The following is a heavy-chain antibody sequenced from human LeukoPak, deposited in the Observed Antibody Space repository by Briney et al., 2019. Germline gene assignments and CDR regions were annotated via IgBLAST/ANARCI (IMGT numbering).Heavy chain of an antibody. D-gene: IGHD5-18*01. CDR3: AKLYGYSYGYIDF. Sequence: GGSLRLSCATSGFTFTNYAMSWVRQAPGKGLEWVSAIGASGGNTYYADSVKGRFTISRDNAKNSLYLQMNSLRAEDTALYYCAKLYGYSYGYIDFWGREPWSPSPQ. CDR2: IGASGGNT. V-gene: IGHV3-23*01. J-gene: IGHJ4*02. CDR1: GFTFTNYA.